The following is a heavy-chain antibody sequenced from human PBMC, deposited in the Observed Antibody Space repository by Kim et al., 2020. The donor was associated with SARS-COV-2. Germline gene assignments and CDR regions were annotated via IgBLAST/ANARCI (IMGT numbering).Heavy chain of an antibody. CDR3: ARGRNEGGLD. D-gene: IGHD3-16*01. V-gene: IGHV1-8*01. J-gene: IGHJ4*02. Sequence: NTGYAQKFQGRVTMTRNTSISTAYMELSSLRSEDTAVYYCARGRNEGGLDWGQGTLVTVSS. CDR2: NT.